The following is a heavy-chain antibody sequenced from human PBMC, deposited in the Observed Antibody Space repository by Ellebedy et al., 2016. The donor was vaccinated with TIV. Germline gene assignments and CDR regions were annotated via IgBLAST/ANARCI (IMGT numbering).Heavy chain of an antibody. CDR2: INHSGST. J-gene: IGHJ6*02. CDR1: GGSFSGYY. D-gene: IGHD6-13*01. CDR3: ARGGPRQGYSSSWSSGRYYGMDV. Sequence: SETLSLXXAVYGGSFSGYYWSWIRQPPGKGLEWIGEINHSGSTNYNPSLKSRVTISVDTSKNQFSLKLSSVTAADTAVYYCARGGPRQGYSSSWSSGRYYGMDVWGQGTTVTVSS. V-gene: IGHV4-34*01.